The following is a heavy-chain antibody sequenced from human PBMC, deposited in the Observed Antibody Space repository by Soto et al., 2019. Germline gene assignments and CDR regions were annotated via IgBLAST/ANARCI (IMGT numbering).Heavy chain of an antibody. V-gene: IGHV3-23*01. CDR1: AFTFSDYA. J-gene: IGHJ4*02. CDR2: ITAGGNT. CDR3: AKGPTATTTRADY. Sequence: EVQLLESGGGLVQPGGSLRLSCAASAFTFSDYAMNWARQAPGKGLEWVSQITAGGNTYYADSVKGRFTISRDNSKNTLYLQMNSLRAEDTAVYYCAKGPTATTTRADYWGQGILVTVSS. D-gene: IGHD1-1*01.